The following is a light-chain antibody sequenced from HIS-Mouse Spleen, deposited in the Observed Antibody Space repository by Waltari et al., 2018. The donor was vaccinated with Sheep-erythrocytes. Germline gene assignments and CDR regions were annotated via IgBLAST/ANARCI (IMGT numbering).Light chain of an antibody. CDR2: DVS. J-gene: IGLJ1*01. V-gene: IGLV2-11*01. CDR1: SSDFGGYNY. CDR3: CSYAGSYNHV. Sequence: QSALTQPASVSGSPGQSITISCTGTSSDFGGYNYVPWYQQHPGKAPKLMIYDVSKRPSGVPDRFSGSKSGNTASLTISGLQAEDEADYYCCSYAGSYNHVFATGTKVTVL.